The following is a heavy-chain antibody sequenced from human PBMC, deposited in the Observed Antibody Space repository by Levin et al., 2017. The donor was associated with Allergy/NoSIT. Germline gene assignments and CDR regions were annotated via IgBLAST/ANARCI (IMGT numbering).Heavy chain of an antibody. V-gene: IGHV3-23*01. CDR1: GFTFSSYA. Sequence: GESLKISCAASGFTFSSYAMSWVRQAPGKGLEWVSAISGSGGSTYYADSVKGRFTISRDNSKNTLHLQMNSLRAEDTAVYYCAKAYSSGWYTAFDIWGQGTMVTVSS. D-gene: IGHD6-19*01. J-gene: IGHJ3*02. CDR2: ISGSGGST. CDR3: AKAYSSGWYTAFDI.